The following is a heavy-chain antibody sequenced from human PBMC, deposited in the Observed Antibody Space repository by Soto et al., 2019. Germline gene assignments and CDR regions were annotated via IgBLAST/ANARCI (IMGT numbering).Heavy chain of an antibody. Sequence: GAPVKVSCKASGGTFSSYAISWVRQAPGQGLEWMGGIIPIFGTANYAQKFQGRVTITADESTSTAYMELSSLRSEDTAVYYCARARDYYYYMDVWGKGTTVTVSS. J-gene: IGHJ6*03. CDR2: IIPIFGTA. V-gene: IGHV1-69*13. CDR1: GGTFSSYA. CDR3: ARARDYYYYMDV.